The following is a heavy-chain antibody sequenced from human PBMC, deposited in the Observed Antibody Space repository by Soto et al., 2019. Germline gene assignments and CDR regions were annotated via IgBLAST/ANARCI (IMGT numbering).Heavy chain of an antibody. V-gene: IGHV4-34*01. CDR3: ATRTMVRGVTTPQN. Sequence: QVQLQQWGAGLLKPSETLSLTCAVYGGSFSGYYWSWIRQPPGKGLEWIGEINHSGSTNYNPSLKSRVTISVDTSKNQFSLKLSSVTAADTAVYYCATRTMVRGVTTPQNWGQGTLVTVSS. D-gene: IGHD3-10*01. CDR1: GGSFSGYY. J-gene: IGHJ4*02. CDR2: INHSGST.